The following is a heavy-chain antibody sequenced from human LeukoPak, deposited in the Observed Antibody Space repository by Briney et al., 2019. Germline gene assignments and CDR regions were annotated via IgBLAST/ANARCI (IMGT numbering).Heavy chain of an antibody. CDR3: AKSWLRLGGDY. J-gene: IGHJ4*02. Sequence: GGSLRLSCAASGFTFSSYAMSWVRQAPGKGLEWVSAITGNGGSTYYADSVKGRFTISRDNSKNTLYLQMNSLRAEDTAVYYCAKSWLRLGGDYWGQGTLITVSS. CDR2: ITGNGGST. D-gene: IGHD5-12*01. CDR1: GFTFSSYA. V-gene: IGHV3-23*01.